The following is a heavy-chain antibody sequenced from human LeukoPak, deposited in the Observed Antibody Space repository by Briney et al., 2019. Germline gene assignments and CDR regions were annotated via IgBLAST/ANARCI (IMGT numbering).Heavy chain of an antibody. D-gene: IGHD3-10*02. J-gene: IGHJ6*04. CDR3: AELGITMIGGV. V-gene: IGHV3-69-1*02. CDR2: INTDGTT. Sequence: GGSLRLSCAASGFTFSTYAMTWVRQAPGKGLEWVSSINTDGTTFYADSVKGRFTISRDNAKNSLYLQMNSLRAEDTAVYYCAELGITMIGGVWGKGTTVTISS. CDR1: GFTFSTYA.